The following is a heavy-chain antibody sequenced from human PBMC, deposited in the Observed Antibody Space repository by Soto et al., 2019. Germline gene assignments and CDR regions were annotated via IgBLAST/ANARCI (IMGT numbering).Heavy chain of an antibody. Sequence: QVQLVQSGAEVKKPGASVKVSCKASGYTFTSYGICWVRQAPGQGLEWMGWISAYNGNTNYAQKLQGRVTMTTDTSTSTAYMELRSLRSDDTAVYYCSTGWASNSNDGFCWRHAFDIWGQGTMVTVSS. CDR2: ISAYNGNT. D-gene: IGHD1-1*01. CDR3: STGWASNSNDGFCWRHAFDI. V-gene: IGHV1-18*01. CDR1: GYTFTSYG. J-gene: IGHJ3*02.